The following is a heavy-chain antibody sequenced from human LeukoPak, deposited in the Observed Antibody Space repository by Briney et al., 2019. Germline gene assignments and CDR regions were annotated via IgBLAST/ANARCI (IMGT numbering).Heavy chain of an antibody. D-gene: IGHD2-8*01. V-gene: IGHV3-30-3*01. Sequence: GRSLRLSCAASGFTFSSYAMHWVRQAPGKGLEWVAVISYDGSNKYCADSVKGRFTISRDNSKNTLYLQMNSLRAGDTAVYYCATLNGGLFDYWGQGTLVTVSS. J-gene: IGHJ4*02. CDR1: GFTFSSYA. CDR2: ISYDGSNK. CDR3: ATLNGGLFDY.